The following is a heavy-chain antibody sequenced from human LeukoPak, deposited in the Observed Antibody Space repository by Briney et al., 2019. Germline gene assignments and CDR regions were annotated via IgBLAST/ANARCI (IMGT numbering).Heavy chain of an antibody. V-gene: IGHV6-1*01. D-gene: IGHD2-2*01. CDR3: ARGGIGYCTSTSCSFDS. Sequence: SQILSLTCAISGDSVSTDSAAWNWIRQSPSRGLEWLGRTYYRSKWYNDYGVSVKSRITINPDTSKNQFSLQLNSVTPEDTAVYYCARGGIGYCTSTSCSFDSWGQGTLVTVSS. J-gene: IGHJ4*02. CDR2: TYYRSKWYN. CDR1: GDSVSTDSAA.